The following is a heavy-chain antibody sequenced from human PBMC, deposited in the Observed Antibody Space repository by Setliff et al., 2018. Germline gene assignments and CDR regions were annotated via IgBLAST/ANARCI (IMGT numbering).Heavy chain of an antibody. D-gene: IGHD6-6*01. CDR2: IKSKPDGETT. J-gene: IGHJ3*02. CDR3: TTARVAPRRDALDI. V-gene: IGHV3-15*01. Sequence: GESLKLSCAASGFTFSDAWMTWVRQAPGKGLEWVGRIKSKPDGETTVYAAPVKGRFAISRDDSKNTLYLQINSLKAEDTAVYYCTTARVAPRRDALDIWGQGTMVTVSS. CDR1: GFTFSDAW.